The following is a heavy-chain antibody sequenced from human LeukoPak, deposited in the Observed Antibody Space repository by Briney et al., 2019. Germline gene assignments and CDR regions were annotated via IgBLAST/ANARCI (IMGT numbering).Heavy chain of an antibody. V-gene: IGHV1-18*04. CDR1: GYTFTSYG. D-gene: IGHD6-19*01. CDR3: ARDPYSSGWYYFDY. CDR2: ISAYNGNT. Sequence: ASVKVSCKASGYTFTSYGISWVRQAPGQGLEWMGWISAYNGNTNYAQKLQGRVTMTTDTSTSTAYMGLRSLRPDDTAVYYCARDPYSSGWYYFDYWGQGTLVTVSS. J-gene: IGHJ4*02.